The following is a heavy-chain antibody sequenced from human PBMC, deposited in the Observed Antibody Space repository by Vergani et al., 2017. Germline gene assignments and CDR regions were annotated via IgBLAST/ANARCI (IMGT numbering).Heavy chain of an antibody. D-gene: IGHD6-19*01. Sequence: QVQLQESGPGLVKSSETLSLTCSVSFDSIRNLYCNWIRQPPGKGLEWIGSIHYSENTNYNPSLKTRDTISVDTSKNQFSLTLTSVTAADTAVYYCASDTHSGQRAGRWGQGILVTVTS. CDR1: FDSIRNLY. J-gene: IGHJ4*02. V-gene: IGHV4-59*11. CDR3: ASDTHSGQRAGR. CDR2: IHYSENT.